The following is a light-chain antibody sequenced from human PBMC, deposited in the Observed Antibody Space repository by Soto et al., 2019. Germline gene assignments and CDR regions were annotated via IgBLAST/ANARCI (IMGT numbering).Light chain of an antibody. CDR1: QSVSID. CDR3: QQYNKWPQT. V-gene: IGKV3-15*01. J-gene: IGKJ1*01. CDR2: GAS. Sequence: EILITQSPATLSLSPVERATLSCMASQSVSIDLAWYQQKPGQAPRLLIYGASTRATDIPPSFTGSGSGTEFTLTISSLQSEDIAVYYCQQYNKWPQTFGQGTKVDIK.